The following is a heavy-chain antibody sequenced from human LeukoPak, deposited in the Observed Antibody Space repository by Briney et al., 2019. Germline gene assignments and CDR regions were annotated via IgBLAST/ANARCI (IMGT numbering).Heavy chain of an antibody. D-gene: IGHD3-9*01. CDR3: AKGLADYDILTGSDN. CDR1: GFTFSSYS. V-gene: IGHV3-23*01. J-gene: IGHJ4*02. Sequence: GGSLRLSCAASGFTFSSYSMSWVRQAPGKGLEGVSSISGSGGSTFYADSVQGRFTISGDNSKNTLSLQMNSLRAEDTAVYYCAKGLADYDILTGSDNWGQGTVVTVSS. CDR2: ISGSGGST.